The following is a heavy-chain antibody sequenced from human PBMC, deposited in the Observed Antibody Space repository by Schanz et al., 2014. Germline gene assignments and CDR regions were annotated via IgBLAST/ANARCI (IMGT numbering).Heavy chain of an antibody. CDR1: GFTVSKNY. D-gene: IGHD5-18*01. CDR2: IYTDGST. CDR3: AKDRGDGYSNGIFQY. Sequence: EVQLVESGGGLVQPGGSLRLSCAASGFTVSKNYMSWVRQAPGKGLEWVSIIYTDGSTYYADSVRDRFTISRDNAKNTFYLHMNSLRNEDTAVYFCAKDRGDGYSNGIFQYWGLGTLVIVSS. V-gene: IGHV3-66*01. J-gene: IGHJ4*02.